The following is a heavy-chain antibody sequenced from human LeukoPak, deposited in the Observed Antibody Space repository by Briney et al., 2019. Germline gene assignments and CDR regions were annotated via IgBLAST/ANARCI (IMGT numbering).Heavy chain of an antibody. CDR3: ARWRVSANWFDP. D-gene: IGHD6-13*01. CDR1: GYNFPSFG. J-gene: IGHJ5*02. CDR2: ISAYNGNT. Sequence: ASVKVSCKASGYNFPSFGFNWVRQAPGQGLEWMGWISAYNGNTKYAQKLQDRVILTTDTSTSTAYMELRTLTPDDTAVYYCARWRVSANWFDPWGQGTLVTVSS. V-gene: IGHV1-18*01.